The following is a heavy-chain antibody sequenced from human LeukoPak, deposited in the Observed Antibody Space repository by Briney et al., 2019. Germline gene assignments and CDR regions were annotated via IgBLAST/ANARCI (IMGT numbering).Heavy chain of an antibody. D-gene: IGHD3-3*01. CDR2: INHSGST. Sequence: SETLSLTCAVYGGSFSGYYWSWIRQPPGKGLERIGEINHSGSTNYNPSLKSRVTISVDTSKNQFSLKLSSVTAADTAVYYCARGALSSPYYDFWSGYPRQYNWFDLWGQGTLVTVSS. V-gene: IGHV4-34*01. J-gene: IGHJ5*02. CDR3: ARGALSSPYYDFWSGYPRQYNWFDL. CDR1: GGSFSGYY.